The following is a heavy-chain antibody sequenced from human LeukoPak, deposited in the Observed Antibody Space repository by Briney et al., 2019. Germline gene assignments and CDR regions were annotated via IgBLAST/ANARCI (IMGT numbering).Heavy chain of an antibody. CDR2: VSSGRSYI. J-gene: IGHJ4*02. Sequence: GGSLRLSCLASGFTFRDYSMHWVRQAPGKGLEWVCSVSSGRSYIYYADSVKGRFTISRDNAKNSLFLQMNTLRAEDTAVYYCARDPRPFGCSSDACPRYYFDNWGQGTLVTVSS. CDR1: GFTFRDYS. CDR3: ARDPRPFGCSSDACPRYYFDN. D-gene: IGHD2-2*01. V-gene: IGHV3-21*01.